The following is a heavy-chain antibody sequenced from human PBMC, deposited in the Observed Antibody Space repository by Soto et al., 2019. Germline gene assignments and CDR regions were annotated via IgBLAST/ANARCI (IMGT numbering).Heavy chain of an antibody. V-gene: IGHV3-30*18. D-gene: IGHD2-15*01. J-gene: IGHJ4*02. CDR2: ISYDGSNK. Sequence: QVQLVESGGGVVQPGRSLRLSCAASGFTFSSYGMHWVRQAPGKGLEWVAVISYDGSNKYYADSVKGRFTISRDNSKNTLYLQMNSLRAEDTAVYYCAKEADSFIVVVVAATSGPDYWGQGTLVTVSS. CDR3: AKEADSFIVVVVAATSGPDY. CDR1: GFTFSSYG.